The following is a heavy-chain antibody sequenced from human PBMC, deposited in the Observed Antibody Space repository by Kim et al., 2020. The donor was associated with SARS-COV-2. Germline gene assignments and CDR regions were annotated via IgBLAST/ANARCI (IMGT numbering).Heavy chain of an antibody. Sequence: ASVKVSCKASGYTFTGYYMHWVRQAPGQGLEWMGWINPNSGDTNYAQKFQGGVTMTRDTSISTAYMELSRLRSDDTAVYYCARGGYSSSWYYWGQGTLVTVSS. J-gene: IGHJ4*02. CDR2: INPNSGDT. D-gene: IGHD6-13*01. CDR1: GYTFTGYY. V-gene: IGHV1-2*02. CDR3: ARGGYSSSWYY.